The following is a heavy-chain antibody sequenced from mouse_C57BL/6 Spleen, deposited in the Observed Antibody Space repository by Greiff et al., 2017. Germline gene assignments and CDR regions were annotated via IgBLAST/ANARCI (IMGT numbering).Heavy chain of an antibody. Sequence: VQLQQSGPELVKPGASVQISCKASGYSFTGYYMNWVKQSPEKSLEWIGEINPSTGGTTYNQKFKAKATLTVDKSSSTAYMQLKSLTSEDSAVYYCARSPNYYGSSPLAMDYWGQGTSVTVSS. CDR2: INPSTGGT. J-gene: IGHJ4*01. V-gene: IGHV1-42*01. CDR1: GYSFTGYY. D-gene: IGHD1-1*01. CDR3: ARSPNYYGSSPLAMDY.